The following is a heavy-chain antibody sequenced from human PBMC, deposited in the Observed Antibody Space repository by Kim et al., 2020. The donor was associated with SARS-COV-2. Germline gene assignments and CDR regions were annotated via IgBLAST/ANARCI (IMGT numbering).Heavy chain of an antibody. D-gene: IGHD2-2*01. J-gene: IGHJ6*02. CDR1: GFTFSSYS. CDR3: ARVKEEYQLLHYYYGMDV. Sequence: GGSLRLSCAASGFTFSSYSMNWVRQAPGKGLEWVSYISSSSSTIYYADSVKGRFTISRDNAKNSLYLQMNSLRDEDTAVYYCARVKEEYQLLHYYYGMDVWGQGTTVTVSS. CDR2: ISSSSSTI. V-gene: IGHV3-48*02.